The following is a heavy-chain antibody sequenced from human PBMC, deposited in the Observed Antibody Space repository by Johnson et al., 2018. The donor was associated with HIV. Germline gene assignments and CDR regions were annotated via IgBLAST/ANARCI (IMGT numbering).Heavy chain of an antibody. CDR3: ARDGTRYYYDSSGSRGTLDI. V-gene: IGHV3-66*03. J-gene: IGHJ3*02. CDR1: GFTVCSNY. CDR2: INSDGSST. D-gene: IGHD3-22*01. Sequence: VQLVESGGGLIQPGGSLRLSCAASGFTVCSNYMSWVRQAPGKGLEWVSRINSDGSSTSYADSVKGRFPISRDNSKNTLYLQMNSLRAEDTAVYYCARDGTRYYYDSSGSRGTLDIWGQGTMVTVSS.